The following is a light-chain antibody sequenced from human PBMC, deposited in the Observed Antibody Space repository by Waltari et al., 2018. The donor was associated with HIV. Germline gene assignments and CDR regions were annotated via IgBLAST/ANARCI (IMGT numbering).Light chain of an antibody. CDR3: QVWDSATDHVL. CDR1: NIERKS. CDR2: YDT. V-gene: IGLV3-21*04. Sequence: SSRLTQPPSVSVAPGETATITCGAINIERKSVHWYQQKAGQAPVVVMSYDTDRPAGIAERFSGFNSGHSATVIISRVGAGDEADYYCQVWDSATDHVLFGGGTRLTVL. J-gene: IGLJ2*01.